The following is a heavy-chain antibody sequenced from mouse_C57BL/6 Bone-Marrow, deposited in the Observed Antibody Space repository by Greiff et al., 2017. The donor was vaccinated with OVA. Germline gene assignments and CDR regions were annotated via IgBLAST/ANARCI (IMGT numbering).Heavy chain of an antibody. CDR3: ARERVYGNYVGYYAMDY. D-gene: IGHD2-1*01. CDR1: GYTFTGYW. Sequence: QVQLKESGAELMKPGASVKVSCKATGYTFTGYWIEWVKQRPGHGLEWIGEILPGSGSTNYNEKFKGKATFTADTSSNTAYMQLSSLTTEDSAIYYCARERVYGNYVGYYAMDYWGQGTSVTVSS. J-gene: IGHJ4*01. V-gene: IGHV1-9*01. CDR2: ILPGSGST.